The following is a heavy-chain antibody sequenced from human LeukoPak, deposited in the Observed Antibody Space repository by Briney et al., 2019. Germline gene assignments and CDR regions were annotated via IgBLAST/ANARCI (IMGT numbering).Heavy chain of an antibody. Sequence: PGGSLRLSCAASGFTFSDYYMTWFRQAPGKRLEWVSYISGGSSYTNFADSVKGRFTISRDNAKNSLYLQMNSRRAEDTAVYYRARVCLLDDGGLGDYWGQGTLVTVSS. J-gene: IGHJ4*02. V-gene: IGHV3-11*06. CDR3: ARVCLLDDGGLGDY. CDR1: GFTFSDYY. CDR2: ISGGSSYT. D-gene: IGHD4-23*01.